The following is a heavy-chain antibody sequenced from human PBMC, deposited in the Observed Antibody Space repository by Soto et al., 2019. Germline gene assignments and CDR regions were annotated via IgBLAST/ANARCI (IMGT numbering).Heavy chain of an antibody. Sequence: SETLSLTCTVSGGSISSSSYYWGWIRQPPGKGLEGIGSIYYSGSTYYNPSLKSRVTISVDTSKNQFSLKLSSVTAADTAVYYCARQIRDGYNKGWFDPWGQGTLVTVSS. D-gene: IGHD5-12*01. CDR1: GGSISSSSYY. V-gene: IGHV4-39*01. CDR3: ARQIRDGYNKGWFDP. CDR2: IYYSGST. J-gene: IGHJ5*02.